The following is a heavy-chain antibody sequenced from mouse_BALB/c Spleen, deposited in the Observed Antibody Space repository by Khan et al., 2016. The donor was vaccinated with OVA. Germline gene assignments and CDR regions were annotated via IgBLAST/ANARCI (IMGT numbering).Heavy chain of an antibody. J-gene: IGHJ4*01. CDR3: DRAYYRYDGYDGMDY. CDR2: IWGGGGT. Sequence: VQLQESGPGLVAPSQSLSITCTVSGFSLSSYNIHWVRQPPGKGLEWLGMIWGGGGTDYNSTIISRLSIIKDNSTSHVFLIMNSLQTDDTAMYYCDRAYYRYDGYDGMDYWGQGTSVTVSS. V-gene: IGHV2-6-4*01. CDR1: GFSLSSYN. D-gene: IGHD2-14*01.